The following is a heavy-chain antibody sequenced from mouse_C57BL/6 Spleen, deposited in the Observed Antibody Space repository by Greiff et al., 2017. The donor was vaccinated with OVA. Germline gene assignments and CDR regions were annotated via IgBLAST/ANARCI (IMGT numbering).Heavy chain of an antibody. CDR2: ISSGGDYI. D-gene: IGHD1-1*01. CDR3: TRDFYYGSSWAMDY. V-gene: IGHV5-9-1*02. Sequence: EVQLVESGEGLVKPGGSLKLSCAASGFTFSSYAMSWVRQTPEKRLEWVAYISSGGDYIYYADTVKGRFTISRDNARNTLYLQMSSLKSEDTAMYYCTRDFYYGSSWAMDYWGQGTSVTVSS. J-gene: IGHJ4*01. CDR1: GFTFSSYA.